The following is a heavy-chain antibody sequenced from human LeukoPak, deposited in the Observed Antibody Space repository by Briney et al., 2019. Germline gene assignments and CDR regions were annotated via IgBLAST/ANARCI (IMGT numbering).Heavy chain of an antibody. CDR3: ARDGGYCSSGTICYSRAEYYYYGMDV. J-gene: IGHJ6*02. Sequence: ASVKVSCKGSGYIFPDYYIYWVRQAPGQGLEWMGRINPNSGGTNHAQKFQGRVTMTRDTSISTVYMELSRLRSDDTAVYYCARDGGYCSSGTICYSRAEYYYYGMDVWGQGTTVTVSS. D-gene: IGHD2-2*01. CDR2: INPNSGGT. V-gene: IGHV1-2*06. CDR1: GYIFPDYY.